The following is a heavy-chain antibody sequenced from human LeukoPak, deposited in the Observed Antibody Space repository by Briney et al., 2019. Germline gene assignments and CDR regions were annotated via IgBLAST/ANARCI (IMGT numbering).Heavy chain of an antibody. CDR1: GFTFSSYA. CDR2: ISSDGGSA. J-gene: IGHJ4*02. Sequence: PGGSLRLSCAASGFTFSSYAMHWVRQAPGKGLEYVSAISSDGGSAYYANSVKGRFTISRDNSKNTLYLQMGSLRAEDMAVYYCARRYCSSNSCSHFDYWCQGTLVTVSS. V-gene: IGHV3-64*01. D-gene: IGHD2-2*01. CDR3: ARRYCSSNSCSHFDY.